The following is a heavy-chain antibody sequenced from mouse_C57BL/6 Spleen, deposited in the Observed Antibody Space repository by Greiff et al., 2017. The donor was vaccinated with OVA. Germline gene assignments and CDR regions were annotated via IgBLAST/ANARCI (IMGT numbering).Heavy chain of an antibody. Sequence: QVQLQQSGAELVKPGASVKLSCKASGYTFTSYWMQWVKQRPGQGLEWIGEIDPSDSYTHYNQKFKGKATLTVDTSSSTAYMQLSSLTSEDSAVYYCASHSNYVDYAMGYWGKGASVT. CDR2: IDPSDSYT. CDR3: ASHSNYVDYAMGY. CDR1: GYTFTSYW. V-gene: IGHV1-50*01. D-gene: IGHD2-5*01. J-gene: IGHJ4*01.